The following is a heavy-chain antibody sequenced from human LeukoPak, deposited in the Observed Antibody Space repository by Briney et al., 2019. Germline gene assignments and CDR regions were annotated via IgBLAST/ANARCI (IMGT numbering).Heavy chain of an antibody. Sequence: GGSLRLSCAASGFPFSSYGMHWVRQAPGKGLEWVAVISYHGSDKYYPDSVKGRFTISRDNSKNTLYLQMNSLRAEDTAVYYCANSDSSGYYDYWGQGTLVTVSS. CDR3: ANSDSSGYYDY. J-gene: IGHJ4*02. D-gene: IGHD3-22*01. CDR2: ISYHGSDK. V-gene: IGHV3-30*18. CDR1: GFPFSSYG.